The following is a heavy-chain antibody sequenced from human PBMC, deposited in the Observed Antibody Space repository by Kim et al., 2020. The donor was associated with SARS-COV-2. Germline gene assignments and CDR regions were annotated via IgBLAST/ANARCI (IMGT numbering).Heavy chain of an antibody. J-gene: IGHJ4*02. D-gene: IGHD3-10*01. V-gene: IGHV4-39*01. CDR3: ARRASGWFGESFDY. Sequence: PALKRRVPISVDTSKNQFALKLSSVTAADTAVYYCARRASGWFGESFDYWGQGTLVTVSS.